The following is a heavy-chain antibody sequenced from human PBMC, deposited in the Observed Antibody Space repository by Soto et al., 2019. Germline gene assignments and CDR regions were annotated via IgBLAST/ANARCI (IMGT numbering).Heavy chain of an antibody. J-gene: IGHJ6*02. Sequence: PVGSLRPCCAASGFAFSSYAVQWVRQVPGKGLEWVAVISYDGSNQYYAAAVKGRFTISRDKTKKTLYLEMNSLRAEDTAVYFCARTLNYFGSGKIRSYCYGMEVWGQGTTVTVSS. CDR2: ISYDGSNQ. CDR1: GFAFSSYA. V-gene: IGHV3-30-3*01. CDR3: ARTLNYFGSGKIRSYCYGMEV. D-gene: IGHD3-10*01.